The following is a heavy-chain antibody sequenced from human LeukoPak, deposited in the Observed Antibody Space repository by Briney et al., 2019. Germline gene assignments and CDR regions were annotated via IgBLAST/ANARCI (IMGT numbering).Heavy chain of an antibody. CDR1: GFTFSSYA. CDR2: ISGSDGST. CDR3: AKDTRTRRITMVRGVIPEYYYYGMDV. D-gene: IGHD3-10*01. V-gene: IGHV3-23*01. Sequence: GGSLRLSCAASGFTFSSYAMSWVRQAPGKGLEWVSAISGSDGSTYYADSVKGRFTISRDNSKNTLYLQMNSLRGEDTAVYYCAKDTRTRRITMVRGVIPEYYYYGMDVWGKGTTVTVSS. J-gene: IGHJ6*04.